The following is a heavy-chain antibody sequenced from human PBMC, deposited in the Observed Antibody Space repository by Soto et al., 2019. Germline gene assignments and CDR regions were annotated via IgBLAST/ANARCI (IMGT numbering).Heavy chain of an antibody. CDR2: IYYSGST. Sequence: SETLSLTCTVSGGSISSSSYYWGWIRQPPGKGLEWIGSIYYSGSTYYNPSLKSRVTISVDTSKNQFSLKLSSVTAADTAVYYCARGLITGSHYSGGWYYFESWGQGTQVTVS. V-gene: IGHV4-39*01. D-gene: IGHD6-19*01. J-gene: IGHJ4*02. CDR1: GGSISSSSYY. CDR3: ARGLITGSHYSGGWYYFES.